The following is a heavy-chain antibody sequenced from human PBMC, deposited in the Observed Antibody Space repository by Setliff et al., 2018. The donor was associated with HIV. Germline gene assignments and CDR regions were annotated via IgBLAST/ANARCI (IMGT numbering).Heavy chain of an antibody. D-gene: IGHD6-19*01. V-gene: IGHV3-7*03. Sequence: SLRLSCATSTFTFDSFSMTWVRQAPGKGLEWVANINQDGSEKNYLDSVKGRFAISKDFAKRSVYLQMDNLRAEDTATYYCARGLWLGTFDLWGQGTLVTVSS. CDR2: INQDGSEK. CDR3: ARGLWLGTFDL. J-gene: IGHJ5*02. CDR1: TFTFDSFS.